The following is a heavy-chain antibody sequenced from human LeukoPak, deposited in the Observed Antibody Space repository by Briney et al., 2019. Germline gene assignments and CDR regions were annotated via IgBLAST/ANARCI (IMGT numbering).Heavy chain of an antibody. J-gene: IGHJ4*02. V-gene: IGHV3-21*01. D-gene: IGHD2-2*01. CDR1: GFTFSSYS. Sequence: GGSLRLSCAASGFTFSSYSMNWVRQAPGKGLEWVSSISSSSSYIYYADSVKGRFTISRDNAKNSLYLQMNSLRAEDTAVYYCARRGYCSSTSWYDENFDYWGQGTLVTVSS. CDR2: ISSSSSYI. CDR3: ARRGYCSSTSWYDENFDY.